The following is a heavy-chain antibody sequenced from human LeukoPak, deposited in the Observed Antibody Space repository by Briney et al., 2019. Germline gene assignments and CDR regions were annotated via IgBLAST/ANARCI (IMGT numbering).Heavy chain of an antibody. CDR2: ISGDGSMT. Sequence: GGSLRLSCGGFGFTFEDFGMHWVRQRPGKGLEWVSLISGDGSMTHYADSVKGRFTISRDNTKNSLYLQMNSLRTEDTALYYCAKDAPYNGRVFDSWGQGTLVTVSS. CDR3: AKDAPYNGRVFDS. J-gene: IGHJ4*02. V-gene: IGHV3-43*02. CDR1: GFTFEDFG. D-gene: IGHD5-12*01.